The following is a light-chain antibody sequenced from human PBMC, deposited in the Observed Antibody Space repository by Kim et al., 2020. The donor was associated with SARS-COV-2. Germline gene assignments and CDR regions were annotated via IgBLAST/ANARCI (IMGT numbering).Light chain of an antibody. J-gene: IGKJ1*01. V-gene: IGKV3-15*01. Sequence: PGERATLSCRARQSVSTNLAWYQHKPGQAPRLLIYGASTRATGFPARFSGSGSGTEFTLTISSLQSEDFAVYYCQQYNSWPPRRTFGQGTKVDIK. CDR1: QSVSTN. CDR2: GAS. CDR3: QQYNSWPPRRT.